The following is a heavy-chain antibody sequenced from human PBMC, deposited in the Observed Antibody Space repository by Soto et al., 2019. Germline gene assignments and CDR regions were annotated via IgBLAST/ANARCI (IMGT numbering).Heavy chain of an antibody. Sequence: PGGSRRPSCAPSGLSFGSFWMHRVRQAPGKGLAWVSRIKTDGSETNYADSVRGRFTISRDNAKNILYLQMNSLGVDDTAVYYCAADLVLGSGSLGHWGQGTLVTVSS. D-gene: IGHD3-10*01. CDR3: AADLVLGSGSLGH. J-gene: IGHJ4*02. CDR1: GLSFGSFW. CDR2: IKTDGSET. V-gene: IGHV3-74*01.